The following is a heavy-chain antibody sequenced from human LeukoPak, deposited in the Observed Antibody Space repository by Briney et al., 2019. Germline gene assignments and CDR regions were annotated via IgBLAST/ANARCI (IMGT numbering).Heavy chain of an antibody. Sequence: ASVKVSCKASGYTFTGYYMHWVRQAPGQGLGWMGWINPNSGGTNYAQKFQGRVTMTRDTSISTAYMELSRLRSDDTAVYYCARSSTGAGAAYYYYYMDVWGKGTTVTVSS. CDR3: ARSSTGAGAAYYYYYMDV. V-gene: IGHV1-2*02. CDR2: INPNSGGT. J-gene: IGHJ6*03. D-gene: IGHD6-13*01. CDR1: GYTFTGYY.